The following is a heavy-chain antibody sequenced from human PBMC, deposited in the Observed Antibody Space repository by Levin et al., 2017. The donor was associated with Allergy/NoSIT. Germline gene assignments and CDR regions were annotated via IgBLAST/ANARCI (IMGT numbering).Heavy chain of an antibody. Sequence: ASVKVSCKASGYTFTSYDINWVRQATGQGLEWMGWMNPNSGNTGYAQKFQGRVTMTRNTSISTAYMELSSLRSEDTAVYYCARGTQLWFFLDYWGQGTLVTVSS. V-gene: IGHV1-8*01. CDR2: MNPNSGNT. CDR3: ARGTQLWFFLDY. J-gene: IGHJ4*02. D-gene: IGHD5-18*01. CDR1: GYTFTSYD.